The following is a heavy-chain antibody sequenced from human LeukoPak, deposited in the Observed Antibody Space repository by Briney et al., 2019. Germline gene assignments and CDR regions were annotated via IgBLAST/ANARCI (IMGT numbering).Heavy chain of an antibody. CDR3: ARGATTSAPFDP. CDR2: IYTSGST. J-gene: IGHJ5*02. V-gene: IGHV4-59*10. Sequence: SETLSLTCAVYGGSFSGYYWSWIRQPAGKGLEWIGRIYTSGSTNYNPSLKSRVTMSVDTSKNQFSLKLSSVTAADTVVYYCARGATTSAPFDPWGQGTLVTVSS. D-gene: IGHD4-11*01. CDR1: GGSFSGYY.